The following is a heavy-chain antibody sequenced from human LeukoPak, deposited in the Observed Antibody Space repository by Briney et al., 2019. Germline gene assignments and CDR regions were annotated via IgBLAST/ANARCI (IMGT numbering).Heavy chain of an antibody. Sequence: GSLRLSCAASGFTFSSYSMNWVRQAPGKGLEWVSSISSSSSYIYYADSVKGRFTISRDNAKNSLYLQMNSLRAEDTAVYYCARDPMVVSATPGYYYGMDVWGQGTTVTVSS. CDR2: ISSSSSYI. CDR3: ARDPMVVSATPGYYYGMDV. D-gene: IGHD2-15*01. CDR1: GFTFSSYS. J-gene: IGHJ6*02. V-gene: IGHV3-21*01.